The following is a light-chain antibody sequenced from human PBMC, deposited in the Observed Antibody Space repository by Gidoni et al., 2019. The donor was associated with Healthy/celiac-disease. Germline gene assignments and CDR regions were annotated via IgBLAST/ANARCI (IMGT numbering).Light chain of an antibody. CDR1: QSVSSSY. CDR2: GAS. J-gene: IGKJ4*01. CDR3: QQYGSSPFT. Sequence: EIVLTHSPGTLSLSPRERATLSCRASQSVSSSYLAWYQQKLGQAPRLLIYGASSRATGIPDRFSGSGSGTDFTLTISRLEPEDFAVYYCQQYGSSPFTFGGGTKVEIK. V-gene: IGKV3-20*01.